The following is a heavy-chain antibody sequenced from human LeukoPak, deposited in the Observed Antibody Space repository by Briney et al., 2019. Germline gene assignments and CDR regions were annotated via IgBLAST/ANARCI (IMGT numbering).Heavy chain of an antibody. CDR2: ISYDGSNK. Sequence: PGRSLRLSCAASGFTFSSYAMHWVRQAPGKGLEWVAVISYDGSNKYYADSVKGRFTISRDNSKNTLYLQMNSLRAEDTAVYYCARVNNGSGSYYDGYWGQGTLVTVSS. J-gene: IGHJ4*02. D-gene: IGHD3-10*01. CDR3: ARVNNGSGSYYDGY. V-gene: IGHV3-30-3*01. CDR1: GFTFSSYA.